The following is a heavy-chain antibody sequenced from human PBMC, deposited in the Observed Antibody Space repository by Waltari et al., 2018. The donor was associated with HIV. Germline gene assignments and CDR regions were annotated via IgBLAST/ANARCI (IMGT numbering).Heavy chain of an antibody. J-gene: IGHJ4*02. Sequence: EVQLVESGGGLVQPGGSLSISCVASGFTFSYYAMNWVRQAPGKGLEWVSYISSNSSTIYHADSVKGRFTISRDNAKNSLYLQMNSLRDEDTAVYYCVRVGTSFDYWGQGTLVTVSS. CDR1: GFTFSYYA. CDR3: VRVGTSFDY. V-gene: IGHV3-48*02. D-gene: IGHD2-8*01. CDR2: ISSNSSTI.